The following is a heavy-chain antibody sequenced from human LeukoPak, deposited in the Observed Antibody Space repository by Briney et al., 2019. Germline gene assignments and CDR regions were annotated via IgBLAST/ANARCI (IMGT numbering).Heavy chain of an antibody. Sequence: GASVKVSCKASGYTYTSYDINWVRQATGQGLEWMGWMNPNSGNTGYAQKFQGRVTMTRDISISTAYMELSSLRSDDTAVYYCAREFGSFDQWGQGTLVTVSS. CDR1: GYTYTSYD. J-gene: IGHJ4*02. V-gene: IGHV1-8*01. CDR2: MNPNSGNT. D-gene: IGHD3-16*01. CDR3: AREFGSFDQ.